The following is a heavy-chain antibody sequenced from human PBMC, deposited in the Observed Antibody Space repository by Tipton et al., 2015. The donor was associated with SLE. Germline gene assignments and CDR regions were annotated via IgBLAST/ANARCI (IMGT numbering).Heavy chain of an antibody. J-gene: IGHJ6*03. V-gene: IGHV4-59*01. Sequence: TLSLTCTVSGGSIGSSYWCWIRQSPGKGLEWIGYIYYSGSTNYKSSLKSRVTISVDTSKNQFSLKLSSVTAADTAVYYCARDGLGWGYYYYTDVWGEGTTVTVSS. D-gene: IGHD5/OR15-5a*01. CDR2: IYYSGST. CDR1: GGSIGSSY. CDR3: ARDGLGWGYYYYTDV.